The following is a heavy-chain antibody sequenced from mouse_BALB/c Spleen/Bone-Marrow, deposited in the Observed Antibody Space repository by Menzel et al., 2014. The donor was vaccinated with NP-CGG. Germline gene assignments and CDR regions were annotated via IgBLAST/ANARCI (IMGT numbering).Heavy chain of an antibody. CDR2: IWAGGST. V-gene: IGHV2-9*02. CDR3: ARSTMITEGFAY. J-gene: IGHJ3*01. CDR1: GFSLTSYG. D-gene: IGHD2-4*01. Sequence: VKLVESGPGLVAPSQSLSITCTVSGFSLTSYGVHWVRQPPGKGLEWLGVIWAGGSTNYNSALMSRLSISKDNSKSQVFLKMNSLQTDDTAMYCCARSTMITEGFAYWGQGTLVTVSA.